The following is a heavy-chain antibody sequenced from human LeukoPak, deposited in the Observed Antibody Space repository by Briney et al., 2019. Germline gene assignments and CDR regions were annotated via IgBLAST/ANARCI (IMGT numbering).Heavy chain of an antibody. CDR1: GFTFSSYA. Sequence: GGSLRLSCAASGFTFSSYAMSWARQAPGKGLEWVSAISGSGGSTYYADSVKGRFTISRDNSKNTLYLQMNSLRAEDTAVYYCAKDQGYYDFWSGQPYWGQGTLVTVSP. CDR3: AKDQGYYDFWSGQPY. CDR2: ISGSGGST. V-gene: IGHV3-23*01. D-gene: IGHD3-3*01. J-gene: IGHJ4*02.